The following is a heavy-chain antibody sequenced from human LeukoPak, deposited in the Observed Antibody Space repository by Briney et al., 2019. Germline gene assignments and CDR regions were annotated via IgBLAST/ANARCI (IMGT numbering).Heavy chain of an antibody. Sequence: SETLSLTCTVSGGSISSSSYYWGWIRQPPGKGLEWIGNIYYSGRTYCNPSLKSRVTISVGTSKNQFSLKLSSVTAADTAVYYCARGDYGDYGYMDVWGKGTTVTVSS. CDR3: ARGDYGDYGYMDV. D-gene: IGHD4-17*01. V-gene: IGHV4-39*01. J-gene: IGHJ6*03. CDR1: GGSISSSSYY. CDR2: IYYSGRT.